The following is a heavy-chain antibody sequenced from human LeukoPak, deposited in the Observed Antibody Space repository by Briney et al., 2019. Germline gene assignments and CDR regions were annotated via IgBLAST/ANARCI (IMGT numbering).Heavy chain of an antibody. V-gene: IGHV3-21*01. CDR1: GLTVSSNC. CDR3: ARGFDWYLGY. Sequence: PGGSLRLSCAASGLTVSSNCMSWVRQAPGKGLEWVSSISSSSSYIYYADSVKGRFTISRDNAKNSLYLQMNSLRAEDTAVYYCARGFDWYLGYWGQGTLVTVSS. J-gene: IGHJ4*02. CDR2: ISSSSSYI. D-gene: IGHD3-9*01.